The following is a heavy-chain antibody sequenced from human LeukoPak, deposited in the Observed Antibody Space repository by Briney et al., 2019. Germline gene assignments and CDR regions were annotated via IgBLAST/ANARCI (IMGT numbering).Heavy chain of an antibody. CDR2: ISYDGSNK. CDR1: GFTFSSYA. J-gene: IGHJ4*02. Sequence: GGSLRLSCAASGFTFSSYAMHWVSQAPGKGLEWVAVISYDGSNKYYADSVKGRFTISRDNSKNTLYLQMNSLRDEDTAVYYCARDPSKGNYYDSRGYIDYWGQGTLVTVSS. CDR3: ARDPSKGNYYDSRGYIDY. V-gene: IGHV3-30*04. D-gene: IGHD3-22*01.